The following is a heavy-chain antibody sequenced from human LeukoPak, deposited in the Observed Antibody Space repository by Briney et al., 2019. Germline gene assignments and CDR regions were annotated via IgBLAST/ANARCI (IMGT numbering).Heavy chain of an antibody. CDR1: GGSISSGTYY. CDR3: ARDDIAARLGAFDI. V-gene: IGHV4-61*09. Sequence: SQTLSLTCTVSGGSISSGTYYWTWIRQPAGKGLEWIGHIYTSGSTNYNPSLKSRVTISVDTSKNQFSLKLSSVTAADTAVYYCARDDIAARLGAFDIWGQGTMVTVSS. J-gene: IGHJ3*02. D-gene: IGHD6-25*01. CDR2: IYTSGST.